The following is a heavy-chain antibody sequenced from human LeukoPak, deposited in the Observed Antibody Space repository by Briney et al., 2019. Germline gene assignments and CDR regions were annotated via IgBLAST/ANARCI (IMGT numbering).Heavy chain of an antibody. J-gene: IGHJ6*02. D-gene: IGHD5-12*01. CDR3: ARDTSGYDGDYYYAMDV. V-gene: IGHV3-7*01. CDR1: GFTFSTYW. CDR2: IKEDGSEK. Sequence: GGSVRLSCAASGFTFSTYWMSWVREAPGKGLEWVANIKEDGSEKYYVDSVKGRFTISRDNAKNSLYLQMNSLRAEDTAVYYCARDTSGYDGDYYYAMDVWGQGTTVTVSS.